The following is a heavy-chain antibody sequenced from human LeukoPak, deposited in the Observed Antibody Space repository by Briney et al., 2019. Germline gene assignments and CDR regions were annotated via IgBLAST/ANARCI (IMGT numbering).Heavy chain of an antibody. CDR2: ISGSGGST. CDR3: TVGATDFYYFDY. CDR1: GFTFSSYA. V-gene: IGHV3-23*01. D-gene: IGHD1-26*01. Sequence: GGSLRLSCAASGFTFSSYAMSWVRQAPGKGLEWVSAISGSGGSTYYADSVKGRFTISRDNSKNTLYLQMNSLRAEDTAVYYCTVGATDFYYFDYWGQGTLVTVSS. J-gene: IGHJ4*02.